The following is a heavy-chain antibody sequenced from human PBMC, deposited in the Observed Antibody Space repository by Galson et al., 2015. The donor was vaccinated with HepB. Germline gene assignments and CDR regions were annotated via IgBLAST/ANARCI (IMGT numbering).Heavy chain of an antibody. J-gene: IGHJ6*02. CDR2: ISGSGGST. D-gene: IGHD4-17*01. V-gene: IGHV3-23*01. Sequence: SLRLSCAASGFTFSSYAMSWVRQAPGKGLEWVSAISGSGGSTYYADSVKGRFTISRDNSKNTLYLQMNSLRAEDTAIYYCAKFPTVTPLVVMDVWGQGTTVTVSS. CDR1: GFTFSSYA. CDR3: AKFPTVTPLVVMDV.